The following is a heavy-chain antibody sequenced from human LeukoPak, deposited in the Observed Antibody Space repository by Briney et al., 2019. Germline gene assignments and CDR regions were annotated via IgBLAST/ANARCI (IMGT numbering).Heavy chain of an antibody. CDR3: ARVGHCSSTSCYDY. Sequence: SVKVSCKASGGTFSSYTISWVRQALGQGLEWMGRIIPILGIANYAQKFQGRVTITADKSTSTAYMELSSLRSEDTAVYYCARVGHCSSTSCYDYWGQGTLVTVSS. V-gene: IGHV1-69*02. J-gene: IGHJ4*02. CDR2: IIPILGIA. D-gene: IGHD2-2*01. CDR1: GGTFSSYT.